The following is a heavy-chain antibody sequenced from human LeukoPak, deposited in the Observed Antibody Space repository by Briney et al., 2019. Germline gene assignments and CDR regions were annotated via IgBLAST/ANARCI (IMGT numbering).Heavy chain of an antibody. Sequence: SETLSLTCTVSGGSISSYYWSWIRQPAGKGLEWIGRIYTSGSTNYNPSLKSRVTMSVDTSKNQFSLKLSSVTAADAAVYYCARDRGRKHNYDLWSGSLCYYMDVWGKGTTVTVSS. CDR1: GGSISSYY. V-gene: IGHV4-4*07. CDR3: ARDRGRKHNYDLWSGSLCYYMDV. D-gene: IGHD3-3*01. CDR2: IYTSGST. J-gene: IGHJ6*03.